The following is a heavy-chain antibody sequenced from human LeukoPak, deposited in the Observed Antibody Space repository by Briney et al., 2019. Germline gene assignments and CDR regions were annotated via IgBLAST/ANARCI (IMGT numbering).Heavy chain of an antibody. Sequence: SETLSLTCAVYGGSFSGYYWSWIRQPAGKGLEWIGRIYTSGSTNYNPSLKSRVTMSVDTSKNQFSLKLSSVTAADTAVYYCARDYGGSGWFNNNWFDPWGQGTLVTVSS. CDR3: ARDYGGSGWFNNNWFDP. J-gene: IGHJ5*02. D-gene: IGHD6-19*01. CDR2: IYTSGST. CDR1: GGSFSGYY. V-gene: IGHV4-4*07.